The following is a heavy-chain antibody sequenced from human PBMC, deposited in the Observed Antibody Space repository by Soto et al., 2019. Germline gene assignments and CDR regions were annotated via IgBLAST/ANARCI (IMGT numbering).Heavy chain of an antibody. CDR1: GGTFSSYT. CDR3: AEVSVPSGYDDSWFDP. Sequence: SVKVSCKASGGTFSSYTISWVRQAPGQGLEWMGRIIPILGIANYAQKFQGRVTITADKSTSTAYMELSSLRSEDTAVYYCAEVSVPSGYDDSWFDPWGQGTLVTVSS. D-gene: IGHD5-12*01. J-gene: IGHJ5*02. CDR2: IIPILGIA. V-gene: IGHV1-69*02.